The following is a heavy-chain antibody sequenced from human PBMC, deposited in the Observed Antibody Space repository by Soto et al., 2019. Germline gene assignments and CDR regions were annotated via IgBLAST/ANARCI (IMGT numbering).Heavy chain of an antibody. CDR3: ARQRDYDFPPEPRGIFGY. V-gene: IGHV4-39*01. D-gene: IGHD3-3*01. Sequence: SETLSLTCTVSGGSISSSSYYWGWIRQPPGKGLEWIGSIYYSGSTYYNPSLKSRVTISVDTSKNQFSLKLSSVTAADTAVYYCARQRDYDFPPEPRGIFGYWGQGTLVTVSS. CDR2: IYYSGST. J-gene: IGHJ4*02. CDR1: GGSISSSSYY.